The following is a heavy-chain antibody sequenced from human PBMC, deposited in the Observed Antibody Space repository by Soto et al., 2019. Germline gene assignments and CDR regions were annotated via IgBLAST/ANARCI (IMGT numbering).Heavy chain of an antibody. CDR3: ATSSITIYYYYGMDV. CDR1: GGSISSGGYY. Sequence: QVQLQESGPGLVKPSQTLSLTCTVSGGSISSGGYYWSWIRQHPGKGLEWIGYIYYSGSTYYNPSLKIRVTISVDTSKNQFSLKLSYVTAADTAVYYCATSSITIYYYYGMDVWGQGTTVTVSS. D-gene: IGHD3-3*01. V-gene: IGHV4-31*03. CDR2: IYYSGST. J-gene: IGHJ6*02.